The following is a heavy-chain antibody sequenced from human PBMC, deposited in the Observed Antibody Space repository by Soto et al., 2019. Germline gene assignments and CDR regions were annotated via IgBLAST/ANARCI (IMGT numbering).Heavy chain of an antibody. Sequence: ASVKVSCKASEYTFTSYTMHWVRQAPGQRLEWMGWINGGNGNTKYSQKFQGRVTITRDTSASTAYMELSSLRSDDTAVYYCARELQGLYYFDYWGQGTLVTSPQ. J-gene: IGHJ4*02. CDR1: EYTFTSYT. CDR2: INGGNGNT. D-gene: IGHD4-4*01. CDR3: ARELQGLYYFDY. V-gene: IGHV1-3*01.